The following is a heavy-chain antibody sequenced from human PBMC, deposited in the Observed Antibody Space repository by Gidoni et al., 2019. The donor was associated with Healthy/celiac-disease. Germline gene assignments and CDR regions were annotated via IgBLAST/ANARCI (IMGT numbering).Heavy chain of an antibody. CDR2: INHSGST. CDR3: ARRRWLQLRDAFDI. D-gene: IGHD5-12*01. Sequence: QVQLQQWGAGLLKPSETLSLTCAVSGGSFSGYYWSWIRQPPGKGLEWIGEINHSGSTNYNPSLKSRVTISVDTSKNQFSLKLSSVTAADTAVYYCARRRWLQLRDAFDIWGQGTMVTVSS. CDR1: GGSFSGYY. V-gene: IGHV4-34*01. J-gene: IGHJ3*02.